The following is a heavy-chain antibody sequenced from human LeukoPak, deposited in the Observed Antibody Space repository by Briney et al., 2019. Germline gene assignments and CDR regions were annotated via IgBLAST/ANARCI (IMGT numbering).Heavy chain of an antibody. V-gene: IGHV1-2*02. CDR1: GYTFIGHY. Sequence: GASVKVSCKTSGYTFIGHYIHWVRQAPGQGLEWMGWINPNGGGTNYAQNFQGRFTMTRDTSISTAYMELSSLTSDDTAVYYCARGLWLTDYWGQGTLVTASS. CDR2: INPNGGGT. CDR3: ARGLWLTDY. J-gene: IGHJ4*02. D-gene: IGHD6-19*01.